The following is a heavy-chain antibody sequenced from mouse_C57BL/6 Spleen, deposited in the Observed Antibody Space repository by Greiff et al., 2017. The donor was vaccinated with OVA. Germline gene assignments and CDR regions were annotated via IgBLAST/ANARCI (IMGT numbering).Heavy chain of an antibody. V-gene: IGHV1-39*01. CDR2: INPNYGTT. Sequence: EVQVVESGPELVKPGASVKISCKASGYSFTDYNMNWVKQSTGKSLEWIGVINPNYGTTSYKQTFKGKATLSVDQSCTTAFLQLNSLTSEDSAVYYCANNSNDFYALDYWGQGTSVTVSS. CDR1: GYSFTDYN. J-gene: IGHJ4*01. CDR3: ANNSNDFYALDY. D-gene: IGHD2-12*01.